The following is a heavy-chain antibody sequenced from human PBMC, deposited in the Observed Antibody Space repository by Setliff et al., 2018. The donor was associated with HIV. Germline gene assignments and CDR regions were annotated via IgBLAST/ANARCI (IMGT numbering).Heavy chain of an antibody. CDR2: IHTTGST. V-gene: IGHV4-61*09. CDR3: AKRTFGSGRLGP. J-gene: IGHJ5*02. CDR1: GDSISSGSYY. D-gene: IGHD3-16*01. Sequence: PSETLSLTCSVSGDSISSGSYYWSWIRLPAGKGLEWIGQIHTTGSTNYNPSLKSRVTISMDTSKNQFSLSLNSVTATDTAVYYCAKRTFGSGRLGPWGQGTLVTVSS.